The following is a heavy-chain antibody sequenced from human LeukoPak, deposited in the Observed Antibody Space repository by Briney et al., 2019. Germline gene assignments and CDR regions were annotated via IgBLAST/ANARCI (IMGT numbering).Heavy chain of an antibody. V-gene: IGHV3-74*01. CDR1: GFTFNAYF. CDR2: IDTDGKST. CDR3: VRDKDGYNF. Sequence: GGSLRLSCAASGFTFNAYFMHWVRQAPGKGLVWVSRIDTDGKSTTYADSVKGRFTISRYNAKNTLYLQMNSLRAEDTALYYCVRDKDGYNFWGQGTLVSVSS. D-gene: IGHD5-24*01. J-gene: IGHJ4*02.